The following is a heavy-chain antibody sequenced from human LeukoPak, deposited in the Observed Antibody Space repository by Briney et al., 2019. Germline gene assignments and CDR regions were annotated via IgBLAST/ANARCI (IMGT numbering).Heavy chain of an antibody. CDR3: ARGGRGIAARSTTYSYYMDV. Sequence: SETLSLTCTVSGGSISRHYWSWIRQPPGKGLEWIGYIYYSGSTNYNPSLKSRVTISVDTSKNQFSLKLSSVTAADTAVYYCARGGRGIAARSTTYSYYMDVWGKGTTVTVSS. CDR1: GGSISRHY. D-gene: IGHD6-6*01. V-gene: IGHV4-59*11. J-gene: IGHJ6*03. CDR2: IYYSGST.